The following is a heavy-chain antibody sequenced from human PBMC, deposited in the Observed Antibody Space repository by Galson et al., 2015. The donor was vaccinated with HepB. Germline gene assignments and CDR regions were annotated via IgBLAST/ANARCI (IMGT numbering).Heavy chain of an antibody. V-gene: IGHV4-39*01. CDR1: GGSISSSSYY. CDR3: ARQEVLPASPFDY. J-gene: IGHJ4*02. CDR2: IYYDGTT. D-gene: IGHD2-2*01. Sequence: SETLSLTCTVSGGSISSSSYYWVWTRQPPGKGLEWLGCIYYDGTTFYNPSLKSRLTIFLDTSNNHFSLNLNSVTAADTALYYCARQEVLPASPFDYWGQGTLVTVSS.